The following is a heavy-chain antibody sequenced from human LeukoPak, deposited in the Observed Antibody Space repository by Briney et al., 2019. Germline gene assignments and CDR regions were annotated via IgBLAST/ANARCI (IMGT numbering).Heavy chain of an antibody. CDR3: ARVIRGADNWFDP. D-gene: IGHD3-10*01. CDR1: GGFISSYY. J-gene: IGHJ5*02. V-gene: IGHV4-59*01. CDR2: FYYSGST. Sequence: NPSETLSLTCIVSGGFISSYYWSWIRQPPGKGLEWIGYFYYSGSTSYNPSLKSRVTISVDTPKNQFSLKLSSVTAADTAVYYCARVIRGADNWFDPWGQGTLVTVSS.